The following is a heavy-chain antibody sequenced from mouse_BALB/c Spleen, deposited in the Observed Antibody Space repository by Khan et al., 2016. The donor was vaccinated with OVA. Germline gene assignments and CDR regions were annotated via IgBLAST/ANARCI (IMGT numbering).Heavy chain of an antibody. V-gene: IGHV1-77*01. CDR2: IYPGSGST. D-gene: IGHD1-1*01. CDR3: ARRGNYGSPFDY. CDR1: GYTFTDYV. Sequence: QVQLQQAGPELVKPGASVKMSCKASGYTFTDYVISWVKQRTGQGLEWIGEIYPGSGSTNYNEKFKGKATFTADTSSNTAYMQLSSLTSEDSAVYYCARRGNYGSPFDYWGQGTTLTVSS. J-gene: IGHJ2*01.